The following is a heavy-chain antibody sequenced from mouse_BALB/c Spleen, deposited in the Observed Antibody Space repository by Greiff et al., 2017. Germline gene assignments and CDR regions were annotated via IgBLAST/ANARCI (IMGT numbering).Heavy chain of an antibody. D-gene: IGHD2-4*01. CDR2: INPDSSTI. CDR1: GFDFSRYW. Sequence: EVQLQESGGGLVQPGGSLKLSCAASGFDFSRYWMSWVRQAPGKGLEWIGEINPDSSTINYTPSLKDKFIISRDNAKNTLYLQMSKVRSEDTALYYCARLSYDYDEAYYAMDYWGQGTSVTVSS. CDR3: ARLSYDYDEAYYAMDY. V-gene: IGHV4-1*02. J-gene: IGHJ4*01.